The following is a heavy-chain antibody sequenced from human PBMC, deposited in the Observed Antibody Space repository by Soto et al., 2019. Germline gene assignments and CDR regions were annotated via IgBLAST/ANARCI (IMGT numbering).Heavy chain of an antibody. D-gene: IGHD2-15*01. CDR2: INPNGGST. Sequence: QVQLVQSGAEVKKPGASVKVSCKASGYTFSNYYIHWVRQAPGQGLEWKGIINPNGGSTTYAQKFQGRGAMSMDTCKSTVYMELSRLKSEDADFYDCARGGWYSALRRPCGLDVWGQGTTVTVSS. CDR3: ARGGWYSALRRPCGLDV. J-gene: IGHJ6*02. CDR1: GYTFSNYY. V-gene: IGHV1-46*01.